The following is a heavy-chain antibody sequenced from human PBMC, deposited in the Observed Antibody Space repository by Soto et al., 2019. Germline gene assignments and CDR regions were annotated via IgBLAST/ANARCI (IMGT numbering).Heavy chain of an antibody. CDR3: ARDADYGGSRGGMDV. D-gene: IGHD4-17*01. J-gene: IGHJ6*02. CDR1: GGPVNNANYF. CDR2: IYYSGST. V-gene: IGHV4-31*03. Sequence: HVRLEASGPGLVKPSETLSLICSVSGGPVNNANYFWNWIRHHPENGLEWIGYIYYSGSTRYNPSFKTRATLSIATSKNQFSLRLNSVTVADTAVYFCARDADYGGSRGGMDVWGRGTTVTVSS.